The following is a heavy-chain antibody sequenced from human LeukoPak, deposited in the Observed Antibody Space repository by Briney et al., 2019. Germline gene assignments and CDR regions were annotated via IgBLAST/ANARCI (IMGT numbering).Heavy chain of an antibody. V-gene: IGHV3-48*04. Sequence: GGSLRLSCAASGFTFSSYSIDWVRQAPGKGLEWLSYISSSSSTIYCADSVKGRFTISRDNAKNSAYLHMNSLRAEETAVYYCARVWSSGYTKDYWGQGTLVTVT. CDR1: GFTFSSYS. CDR2: ISSSSSTI. D-gene: IGHD3-22*01. CDR3: ARVWSSGYTKDY. J-gene: IGHJ4*02.